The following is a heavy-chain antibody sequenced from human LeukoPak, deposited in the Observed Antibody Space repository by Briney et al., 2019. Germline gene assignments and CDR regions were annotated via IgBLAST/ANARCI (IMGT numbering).Heavy chain of an antibody. D-gene: IGHD3-22*01. CDR3: AREVGASYYYDSSGYYFFDY. V-gene: IGHV3-20*04. CDR2: INWNGGST. CDR1: GFTFDDYG. J-gene: IGHJ4*01. Sequence: GGSLRLSCAASGFTFDDYGMSWVRQAPGKGLEWVSGINWNGGSTGYADSVKGRFTISRDNAKNSLYLQMYSLRAEDTALYYCAREVGASYYYDSSGYYFFDYWGQGTLVTVSS.